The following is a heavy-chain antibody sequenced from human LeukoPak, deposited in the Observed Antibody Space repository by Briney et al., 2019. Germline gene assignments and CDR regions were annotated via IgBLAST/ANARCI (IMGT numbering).Heavy chain of an antibody. D-gene: IGHD2-21*01. Sequence: PGGSLRLSCEASGFMLSVYYMSWFRLAPGKGLEWIGYIGPTGSYTTYADSVRGRFTLSRDNAKNLLFLQMTDLRPEDTAVYYCARKLGGAQCGGDCFFDHWGQGTRVAVSS. CDR3: ARKLGGAQCGGDCFFDH. V-gene: IGHV3-11*03. CDR2: IGPTGSYT. CDR1: GFMLSVYY. J-gene: IGHJ4*02.